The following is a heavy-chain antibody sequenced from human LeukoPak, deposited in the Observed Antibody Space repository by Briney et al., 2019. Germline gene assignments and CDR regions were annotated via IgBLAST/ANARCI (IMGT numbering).Heavy chain of an antibody. CDR3: AKGGDHGYYYYYMDV. D-gene: IGHD2-21*02. V-gene: IGHV3-21*04. J-gene: IGHJ6*03. CDR2: ITSSSRYI. CDR1: GFTFSSYN. Sequence: PGGSLRLSCAVSGFTFSSYNMNWVRQAPGKGLEWVSSITSSSRYIYYADSVKGRFTISRDNSKNTLYLQINSLRAEDTAVYYCAKGGDHGYYYYYMDVWGKGTTVTVSS.